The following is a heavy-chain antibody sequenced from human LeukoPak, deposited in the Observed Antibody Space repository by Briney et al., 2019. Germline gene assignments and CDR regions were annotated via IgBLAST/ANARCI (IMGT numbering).Heavy chain of an antibody. D-gene: IGHD4-17*01. Sequence: VASVKVSCKASGYTFTGYYMHWVRQAPGQGLEWMGWINPNSGGTNYAQKFQGRVTMTRDTSISTAYMELSRLRSDDTAVYYCAREMTTVTTPGYWGQGTLVTVSS. CDR2: INPNSGGT. V-gene: IGHV1-2*02. CDR3: AREMTTVTTPGY. CDR1: GYTFTGYY. J-gene: IGHJ4*02.